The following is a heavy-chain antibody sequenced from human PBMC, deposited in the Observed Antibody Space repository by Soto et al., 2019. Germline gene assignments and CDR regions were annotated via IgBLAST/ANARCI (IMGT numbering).Heavy chain of an antibody. D-gene: IGHD7-27*01. CDR1: GGTFSTSA. CDR2: IIPVFGTA. J-gene: IGHJ4*02. Sequence: QVQLVQSGAEVRKPGSSVKVSCKASGGTFSTSAMNWVRQAPGQGLEWMGSIIPVFGTATYAQSFQGRLTVTADSSTTTGYMELSSLSSEDTAVYYCATQLNGDLDFWGQGTLLIVSS. CDR3: ATQLNGDLDF. V-gene: IGHV1-69*08.